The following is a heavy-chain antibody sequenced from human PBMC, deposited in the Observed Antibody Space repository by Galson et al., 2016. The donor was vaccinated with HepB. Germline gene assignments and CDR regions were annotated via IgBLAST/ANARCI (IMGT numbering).Heavy chain of an antibody. J-gene: IGHJ4*02. CDR3: ARDGTGSGSYSGAFY. Sequence: SLRLSCAASGFTFSIYAMNWVRQSPGKGLEWISYIDGESGIKHYADSVKGRFSISRDNAENLLHLQMNTLRAEDTAVYYCARDGTGSGSYSGAFYWGQGALVTVSS. CDR2: IDGESGIK. V-gene: IGHV3-48*04. CDR1: GFTFSIYA. D-gene: IGHD1-26*01.